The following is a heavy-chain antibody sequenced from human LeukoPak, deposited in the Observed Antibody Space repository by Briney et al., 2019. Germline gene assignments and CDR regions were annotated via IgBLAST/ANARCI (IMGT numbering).Heavy chain of an antibody. Sequence: SQTLSLTCAVSGGSISSGGYSWSWIRQPPGKGLEWIGYIYHSGSTYYNPSLKSRVTISVDRSKNQFSLKLSSVTAADTAVYYCARGGSSGYYYGMDVWGQGTTVTVSS. D-gene: IGHD3-22*01. CDR1: GGSISSGGYS. J-gene: IGHJ6*02. CDR3: ARGGSSGYYYGMDV. V-gene: IGHV4-30-2*01. CDR2: IYHSGST.